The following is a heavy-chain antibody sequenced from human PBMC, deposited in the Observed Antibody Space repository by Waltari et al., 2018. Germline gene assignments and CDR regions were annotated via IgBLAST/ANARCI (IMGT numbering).Heavy chain of an antibody. CDR3: ARAPDHYGDSQSYGMDV. D-gene: IGHD4-17*01. J-gene: IGHJ6*02. Sequence: QVQLVQSGAEVKKPGASVKVSCKASGYTFTSYYMHWVRQAPGQGLEWMGIINPSGGSTSYAQKFQGRVTMTRDTSTSTVYMELSSLRSKDTAVYYCARAPDHYGDSQSYGMDVWGQGTTVTVSS. CDR2: INPSGGST. V-gene: IGHV1-46*01. CDR1: GYTFTSYY.